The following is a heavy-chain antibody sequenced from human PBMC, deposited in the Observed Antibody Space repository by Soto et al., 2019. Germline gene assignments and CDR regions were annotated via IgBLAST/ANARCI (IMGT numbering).Heavy chain of an antibody. CDR2: MNPNSGNT. CDR1: GYTFTSYD. J-gene: IGHJ6*03. Sequence: ASVKVSCKASGYTFTSYDINWVRQATGQGLEWMGWMNPNSGNTGYAQKFQGRVTMTRNTSISTAYMELSSLRSEDTAVYYCAAPTVGLGKTYYHYEDVWGTGTTVTVFS. D-gene: IGHD3-16*01. CDR3: AAPTVGLGKTYYHYEDV. V-gene: IGHV1-8*01.